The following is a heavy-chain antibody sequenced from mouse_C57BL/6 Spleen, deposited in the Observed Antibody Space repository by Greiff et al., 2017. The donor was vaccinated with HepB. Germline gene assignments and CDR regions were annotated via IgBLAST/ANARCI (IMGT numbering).Heavy chain of an antibody. J-gene: IGHJ3*01. CDR1: GYTFTDYN. V-gene: IGHV1-18*01. CDR3: ARLGDGYHLGTY. Sequence: EVQLQQSGPELVKPGASVKIPCKTSGYTFTDYNMDWVKQSHGKSLEWIGDINPNNGGTIYNQKFKGKATLTVDKSSSTAYMELRSLTSEDTAVYYWARLGDGYHLGTYWGQGTLVTVSA. CDR2: INPNNGGT. D-gene: IGHD2-3*01.